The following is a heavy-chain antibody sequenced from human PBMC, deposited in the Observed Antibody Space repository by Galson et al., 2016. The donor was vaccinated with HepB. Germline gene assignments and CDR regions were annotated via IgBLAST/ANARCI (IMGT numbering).Heavy chain of an antibody. J-gene: IGHJ3*02. D-gene: IGHD6-19*01. CDR2: VYWDDYK. CDR3: AHSPTAVSDNFDAFGI. CDR1: GFSLRTSGEG. Sequence: PALVKPTQTLTLTCTFSGFSLRTSGEGVGWIRQPPGKALEWLALVYWDDYKRYSPSLMSRLTITKDTSKNQVVLTMANMDLVDTGTYYCAHSPTAVSDNFDAFGIWGQGTMVTVSS. V-gene: IGHV2-5*02.